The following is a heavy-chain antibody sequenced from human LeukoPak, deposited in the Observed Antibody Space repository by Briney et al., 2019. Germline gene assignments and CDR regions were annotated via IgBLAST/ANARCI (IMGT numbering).Heavy chain of an antibody. CDR3: ARYKESTSCYDY. J-gene: IGHJ4*02. Sequence: SETLSLTCTVSGGSISSYYWSWIRQPPGKGLEWIGYIYYSGSTNYNPSLKSRVTISVDTSKNQFSLKLSSVTAADTAVYYCARYKESTSCYDYWGQGTLVTVSS. D-gene: IGHD2-2*01. CDR1: GGSISSYY. CDR2: IYYSGST. V-gene: IGHV4-59*01.